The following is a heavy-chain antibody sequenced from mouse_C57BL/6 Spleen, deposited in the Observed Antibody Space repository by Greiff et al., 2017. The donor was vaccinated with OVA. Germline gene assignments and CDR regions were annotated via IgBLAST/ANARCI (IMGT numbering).Heavy chain of an antibody. V-gene: IGHV2-2*01. CDR1: GCSLTSYG. D-gene: IGHD1-2*01. CDR2: LWSGGST. J-gene: IGHJ4*01. CDR3: ARRLGPYYYAMDY. Sequence: VQLQESGPGLVQPSQSLSITCTVSGCSLTSYGVHWVRQSPGKGLEWLGVLWSGGSTNYNAAFISRLSIIKDNSKSQVFFKMNSLQADDTAIYYCARRLGPYYYAMDYWGQGTSVTVSS.